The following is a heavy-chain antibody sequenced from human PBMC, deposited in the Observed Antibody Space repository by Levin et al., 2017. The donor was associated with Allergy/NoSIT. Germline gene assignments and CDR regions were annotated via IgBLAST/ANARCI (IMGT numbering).Heavy chain of an antibody. CDR2: IKQDGSET. V-gene: IGHV3-7*01. CDR3: GIDSPPGEVIKGCYGMDV. Sequence: GGSLRLSCAASGFTFSSYWMSWVRQAPGKGLEWVANIKQDGSETYYVDSVKGRFTISRDNAKNSLHLQMNGLRAEDTGVYYCGIDSPPGEVIKGCYGMDVWGQGTTVTVSS. CDR1: GFTFSSYW. D-gene: IGHD2-21*01. J-gene: IGHJ6*02.